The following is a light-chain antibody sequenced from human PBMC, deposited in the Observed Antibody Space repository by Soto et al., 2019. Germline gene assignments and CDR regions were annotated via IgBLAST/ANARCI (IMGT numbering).Light chain of an antibody. CDR1: SSNIGAGYG. J-gene: IGLJ1*01. CDR3: QSYDSSLSTFYV. V-gene: IGLV1-40*01. Sequence: QLVLTQPPSVSGAPGQRVNISCTGSSSNIGAGYGVHWYQHLPGTAPKLLIYGNSNRPSGVPDRFSGSKSGTSASLAITGLQAEDEADYYCQSYDSSLSTFYVFGTGTKLTVL. CDR2: GNS.